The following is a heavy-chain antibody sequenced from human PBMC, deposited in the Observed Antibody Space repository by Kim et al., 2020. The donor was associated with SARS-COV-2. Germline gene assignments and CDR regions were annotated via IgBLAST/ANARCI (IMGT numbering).Heavy chain of an antibody. CDR2: INFDGSDT. V-gene: IGHV3-74*03. CDR1: GFTFSNYF. CDR3: VTDRHVGLYSINWEFDS. D-gene: IGHD7-27*01. J-gene: IGHJ4*02. Sequence: GGSLRLSCAASGFTFSNYFMHWVRQVPGKGLVWLARINFDGSDTKYANSVRGRFTISRDNAKNMLYLQLNSLRFDDTALYYCVTDRHVGLYSINWEFDSWGQGNLLTVSS.